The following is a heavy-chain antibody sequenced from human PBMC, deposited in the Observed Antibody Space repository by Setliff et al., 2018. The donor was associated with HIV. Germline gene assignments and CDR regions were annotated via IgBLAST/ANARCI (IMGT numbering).Heavy chain of an antibody. D-gene: IGHD3-16*02. Sequence: KPSETLSLTCAVYGGSFSGYYWAWIRHPPGKGLEWIGEINHSGSTIYNPSPMSRFTTSVDTAKNQFSLILRSVTAADTAIYYCARRSVASEFTPGPPFDYVWGSSRYTIPYFDIWGQGNLVTVSS. CDR1: GGSFSGYY. CDR2: INHSGST. V-gene: IGHV4-34*01. CDR3: ARRSVASEFTPGPPFDYVWGSSRYTIPYFDI. J-gene: IGHJ4*02.